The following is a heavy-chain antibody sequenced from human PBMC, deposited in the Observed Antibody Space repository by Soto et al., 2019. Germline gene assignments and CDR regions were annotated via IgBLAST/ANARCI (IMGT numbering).Heavy chain of an antibody. Sequence: SETLSLTCAVSGGSISSSNWWSWVRQPPGKGLEWIGNIYHSGSTNYNPSLKSRVTISVDKSKNQFSMKLSSVTAADTAVYYCASYDFWNGYSYWGQGTLVTVSS. CDR3: ASYDFWNGYSY. CDR2: IYHSGST. V-gene: IGHV4-4*02. D-gene: IGHD3-3*01. CDR1: GGSISSSNW. J-gene: IGHJ4*02.